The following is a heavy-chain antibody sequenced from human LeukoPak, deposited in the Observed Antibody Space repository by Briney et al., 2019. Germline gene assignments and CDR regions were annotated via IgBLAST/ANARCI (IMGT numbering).Heavy chain of an antibody. CDR3: AKDRRGDSDYGMDV. CDR1: GFTFSSYG. V-gene: IGHV3-30*18. J-gene: IGHJ6*02. CDR2: ISYDGSNK. D-gene: IGHD3-16*01. Sequence: GGSLRLSCAASGFTFSSYGMHWVRQAPGKGLEWVAVISYDGSNKYYADSVKGRFTISRDNSKNTLYLQMNSLRAEDTAVYYCAKDRRGDSDYGMDVWGQGTTVTVSS.